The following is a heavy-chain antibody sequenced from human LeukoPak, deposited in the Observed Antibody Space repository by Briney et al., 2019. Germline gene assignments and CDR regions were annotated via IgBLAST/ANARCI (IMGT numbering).Heavy chain of an antibody. D-gene: IGHD5-12*01. V-gene: IGHV3-23*01. Sequence: GGSLRLSCAASGFTFSSYAMSWVRQAPGKGLEWVSAISGSGGSTYYADSVKGRFTISRDNSKNTLYLQMNSLRAEDTAVYYCARVRSGYDSETYFDYWGQGTLVTVSS. J-gene: IGHJ4*02. CDR1: GFTFSSYA. CDR3: ARVRSGYDSETYFDY. CDR2: ISGSGGST.